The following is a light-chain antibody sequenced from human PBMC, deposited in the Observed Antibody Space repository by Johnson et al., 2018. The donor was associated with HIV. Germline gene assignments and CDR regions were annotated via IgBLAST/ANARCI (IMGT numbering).Light chain of an antibody. Sequence: QSVLTQPPSVSAAPGQKVTISCSGSSSNIGNNYVSWYQQLPGTATKLLIYENNKRPSGIPDRFSGSKSGTSTTLGITGLQTWDEADYYCGTWDSSLNSYVFVTGTKVRVL. V-gene: IGLV1-51*02. CDR1: SSNIGNNY. J-gene: IGLJ1*01. CDR3: GTWDSSLNSYV. CDR2: ENN.